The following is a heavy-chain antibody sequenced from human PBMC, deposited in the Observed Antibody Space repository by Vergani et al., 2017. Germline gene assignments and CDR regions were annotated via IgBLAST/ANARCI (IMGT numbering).Heavy chain of an antibody. Sequence: EVQLVESGGGLVQPGGSLRLSCAASGFTFSSYAMHWVRQAPGKGLEYVSAISSNGGSTYYANSVKGRFTISRDNSKNTLYLQMGSLRAEDMAVYYCARVGEYRSGWYDYWGQGTLVTVSS. V-gene: IGHV3-64*01. CDR1: GFTFSSYA. J-gene: IGHJ4*02. CDR3: ARVGEYRSGWYDY. D-gene: IGHD6-19*01. CDR2: ISSNGGST.